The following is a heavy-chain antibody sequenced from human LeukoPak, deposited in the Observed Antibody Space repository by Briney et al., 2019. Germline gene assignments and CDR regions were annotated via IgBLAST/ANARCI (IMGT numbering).Heavy chain of an antibody. CDR3: ARQSRDGSKTRGYYFDS. CDR2: IYPADSGT. J-gene: IGHJ4*02. Sequence: GESLKISCQVSGYIFTNYWIGWVRQMPGKGLESMGIIYPADSGTTYSPSFEGQVTISADKSIDTVYLQWSSLKASDTATYYCARQSRDGSKTRGYYFDSWGQGTLVTVSS. V-gene: IGHV5-51*01. D-gene: IGHD3-10*01. CDR1: GYIFTNYW.